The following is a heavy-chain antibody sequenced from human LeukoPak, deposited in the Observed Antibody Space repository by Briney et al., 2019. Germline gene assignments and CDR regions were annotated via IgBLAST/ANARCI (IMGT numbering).Heavy chain of an antibody. V-gene: IGHV3-23*01. CDR2: ISGGGGGGGST. CDR1: GFTFRSYA. D-gene: IGHD3-16*01. CDR3: AKRNHDYICGSHFDY. Sequence: QPGGSLRLSCAASGFTFRSYAMNWVRQAPGNGPEWVSAISGGGGGGGSTYYADSVKGRFTISRDISKNTLYLQMNSLRAEDTAVYYCAKRNHDYICGSHFDYWGQGTLVTVSS. J-gene: IGHJ4*02.